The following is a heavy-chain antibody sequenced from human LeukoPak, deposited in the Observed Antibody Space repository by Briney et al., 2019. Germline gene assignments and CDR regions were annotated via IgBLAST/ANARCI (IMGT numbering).Heavy chain of an antibody. CDR1: GGATSSFY. D-gene: IGHD6-19*01. CDR3: ARGPYSSGDPAFDI. V-gene: IGHV4-4*07. CDR2: IYISVST. Sequence: SQSLSPSCTVSGGATSSFYCGCVPQPPGEGLGWVGRIYISVSTNYNPSLKSRVVMSVDTSKNQFSLKLSSVTAADTAVYYCARGPYSSGDPAFDIWGQGTMVTVSS. J-gene: IGHJ3*02.